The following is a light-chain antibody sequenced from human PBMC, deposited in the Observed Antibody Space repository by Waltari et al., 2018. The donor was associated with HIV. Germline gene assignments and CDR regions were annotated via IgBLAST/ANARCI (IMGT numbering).Light chain of an antibody. J-gene: IGLJ3*02. CDR2: DVT. CDR3: CSYAGNYPVL. Sequence: QSALTQPRSVSGSPGQSVTISCTGNSSDVGGYKYVSWYQKNPGKAPKFIIYDVTKRPSGVPDRFSGSKSGNTASLTISGLQAEDEADYYCCSYAGNYPVLFGGGTKLTVL. CDR1: SSDVGGYKY. V-gene: IGLV2-11*01.